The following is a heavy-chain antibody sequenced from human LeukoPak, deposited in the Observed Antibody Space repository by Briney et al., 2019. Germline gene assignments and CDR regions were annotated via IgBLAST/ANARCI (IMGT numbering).Heavy chain of an antibody. CDR2: IYYSGST. V-gene: IGHV4-30-4*08. J-gene: IGHJ6*03. Sequence: SETLSLTCTVSGGSISSGDYYWSWIRQPPGKGLEWIGYIYYSGSTYYNPSLKSRVTILVDTSKNQFSLKLSSVTAADTAVYYCAREYRYCSSTSCYKRYMDVWGKGTTVTVSS. CDR1: GGSISSGDYY. CDR3: AREYRYCSSTSCYKRYMDV. D-gene: IGHD2-2*02.